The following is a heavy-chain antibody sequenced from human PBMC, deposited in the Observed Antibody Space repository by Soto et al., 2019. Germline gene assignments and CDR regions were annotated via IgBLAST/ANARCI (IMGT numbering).Heavy chain of an antibody. CDR2: IVVGSGNT. CDR1: GFTFTSSA. D-gene: IGHD2-8*01. V-gene: IGHV1-58*02. Sequence: SVKVSCKASGFTFTSSAMQWVRQARVQRLEWIGWIVVGSGNTNYAQKFQERVTITRDMSTSTAYMELSSLRSEDTAVYYCAAGTNDHTKLDYPGQGTFVIVSS. J-gene: IGHJ4*02. CDR3: AAGTNDHTKLDY.